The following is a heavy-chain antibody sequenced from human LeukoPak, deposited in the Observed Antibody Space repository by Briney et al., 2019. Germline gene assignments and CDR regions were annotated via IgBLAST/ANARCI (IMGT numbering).Heavy chain of an antibody. Sequence: ASETLSLTCTVSGGSISSGGYYWSWIRQPPGKGLEWIGYIYHSGSTYYNPSLKSRVTISVDRSKNQFSLKLSSVTAADTAVYYCARVREWREQGNFDYWGQGTLVTVSS. D-gene: IGHD3-3*01. CDR1: GGSISSGGYY. J-gene: IGHJ4*02. CDR2: IYHSGST. CDR3: ARVREWREQGNFDY. V-gene: IGHV4-30-2*01.